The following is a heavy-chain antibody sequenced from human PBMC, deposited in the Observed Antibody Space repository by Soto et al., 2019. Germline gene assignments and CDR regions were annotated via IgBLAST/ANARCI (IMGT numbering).Heavy chain of an antibody. V-gene: IGHV4-31*03. Sequence: QVQLQESGPGLVKPSQTLSLTCTVSGGSISSGGYYWNWIRQHPGKGLEWIGYIYYSGSTFYNPSLKSRVTISVNTSKNQFSLKLSSVTAADTVLYYCARGTIFGGDYYYGMDVWGQGTTVTVSS. CDR3: ARGTIFGGDYYYGMDV. CDR1: GGSISSGGYY. CDR2: IYYSGST. D-gene: IGHD3-3*01. J-gene: IGHJ6*02.